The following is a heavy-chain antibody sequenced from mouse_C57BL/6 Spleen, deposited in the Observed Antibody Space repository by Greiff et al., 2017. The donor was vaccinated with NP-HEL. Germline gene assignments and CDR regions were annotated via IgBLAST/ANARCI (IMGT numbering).Heavy chain of an antibody. J-gene: IGHJ4*01. CDR1: GFTFSDYY. V-gene: IGHV5-16*01. CDR2: INYDGSST. CDR3: AREGYDYDDAMDY. Sequence: EVKLVESEGGLVQPGSSMKLSCTASGFTFSDYYMAWVRQVPEKGLEWVANINYDGSSTYYLDSLKSRFIISRDNAKNILYLQMSSLKSEDTATYYCAREGYDYDDAMDYWGQGTSVTVSS. D-gene: IGHD2-4*01.